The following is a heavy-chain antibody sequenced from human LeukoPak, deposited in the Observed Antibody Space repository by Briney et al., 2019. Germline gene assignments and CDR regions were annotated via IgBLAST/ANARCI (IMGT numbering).Heavy chain of an antibody. V-gene: IGHV3-74*01. CDR1: GFTFSSYV. CDR2: ISHDGFI. J-gene: IGHJ4*02. CDR3: AKRLAMTGTYHFDY. Sequence: GGSLRLSCETAGFTFSSYVMHWVRRTPGKGLVWVSRISHDGFISYADSVKGRFTISRDNAKNTLILQMNSLRAEDTAVYYRAKRLAMTGTYHFDYWGQGTLVTVSS. D-gene: IGHD6-19*01.